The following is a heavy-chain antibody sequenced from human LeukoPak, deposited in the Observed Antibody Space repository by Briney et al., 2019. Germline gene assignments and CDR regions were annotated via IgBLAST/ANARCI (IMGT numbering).Heavy chain of an antibody. CDR1: GFHFSTYG. CDR3: ARGGGLDV. V-gene: IGHV3-21*01. Sequence: GGSLRLSCAASGFHFSTYGMNWVRQAPGKGLEWVSSISSSSSYIYYADSVKGRFTISRDNAKNSLYLQMNSLRAEDTAVYFCARGGGLDVWGQGATVTVSS. D-gene: IGHD3-16*01. CDR2: ISSSSSYI. J-gene: IGHJ6*02.